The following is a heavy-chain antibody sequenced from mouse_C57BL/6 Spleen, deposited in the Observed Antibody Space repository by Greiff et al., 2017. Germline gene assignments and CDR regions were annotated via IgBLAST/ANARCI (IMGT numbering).Heavy chain of an antibody. D-gene: IGHD1-1*01. J-gene: IGHJ4*01. CDR2: ISSGGSYT. CDR3: ARTTVVDYYAMDY. CDR1: GFTFSSYG. Sequence: EVKLQESGGDLVKPGGSLKLSCAASGFTFSSYGMSWVRQTPDKRLEWVATISSGGSYTYYPDSVKGRFTISRDNAKNTLYLQMSSLKSEDTAMYYCARTTVVDYYAMDYWGQGTSVTVSS. V-gene: IGHV5-6*01.